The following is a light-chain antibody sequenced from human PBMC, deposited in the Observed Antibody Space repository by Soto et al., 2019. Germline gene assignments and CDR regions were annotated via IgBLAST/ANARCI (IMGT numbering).Light chain of an antibody. V-gene: IGKV3-15*01. Sequence: EIVMTQSPATLSVSPGERATLSCRASQSVSSNLAWYQQKPGQAPRLLIYGASTRATGIPARFSGSGSGTEVTLTISSLQSEDFAVYYCQQYNNWPPWTFGNGTKVEIK. CDR3: QQYNNWPPWT. J-gene: IGKJ1*01. CDR1: QSVSSN. CDR2: GAS.